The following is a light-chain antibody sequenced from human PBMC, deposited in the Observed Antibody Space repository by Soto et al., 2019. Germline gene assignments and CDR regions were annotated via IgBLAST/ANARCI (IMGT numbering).Light chain of an antibody. J-gene: IGKJ1*01. CDR3: QRYYSYPWT. Sequence: AIRMTQSPSSFSASTGDRVTITCRASQGISSYLAWYQQKPGKAPNLLIYAASNLQSGVSSRFSGSGSGTDFTLTISCLQSEDFATYYCQRYYSYPWTFGQGTKVEIK. CDR2: AAS. V-gene: IGKV1-8*01. CDR1: QGISSY.